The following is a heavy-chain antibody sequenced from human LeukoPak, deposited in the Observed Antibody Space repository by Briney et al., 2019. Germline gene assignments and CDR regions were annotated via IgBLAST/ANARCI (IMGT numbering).Heavy chain of an antibody. CDR3: ARLYYYDSSGYYQFDY. J-gene: IGHJ4*02. V-gene: IGHV5-51*01. CDR2: IYPGDSDT. CDR1: GYSFTSYW. Sequence: GESLKISCKGSGYSFTSYWIGWVRQMPGKGLEWMGIIYPGDSDTRYSPSFQGQVTISADKSISTAYLQWSSLKASDTAMYYCARLYYYDSSGYYQFDYWGQGTLVTVSS. D-gene: IGHD3-22*01.